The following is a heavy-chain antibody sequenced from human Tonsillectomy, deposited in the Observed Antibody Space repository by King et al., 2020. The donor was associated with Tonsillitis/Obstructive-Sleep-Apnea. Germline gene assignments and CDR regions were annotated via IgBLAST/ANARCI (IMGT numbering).Heavy chain of an antibody. V-gene: IGHV4-59*08. D-gene: IGHD3-3*01. CDR1: GGSISSYY. J-gene: IGHJ4*02. CDR3: ARSGPDFWSSKYSFDF. Sequence: VQLQESGPGLVKPSETLSLTCTVSGGSISSYYWSWIRQPPGKGLEWIGYIYYSGSTNYNPSLKSRVTISVDTSKNQFSLKLSSVTAADTAVYYCARSGPDFWSSKYSFDFWGQGTLVTVSS. CDR2: IYYSGST.